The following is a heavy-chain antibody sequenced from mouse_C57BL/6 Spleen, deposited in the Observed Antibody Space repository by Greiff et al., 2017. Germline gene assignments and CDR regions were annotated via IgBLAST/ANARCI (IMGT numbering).Heavy chain of an antibody. J-gene: IGHJ4*01. CDR3: ARGGIYYDYEDYAMDY. CDR2: FHPYNDDT. D-gene: IGHD2-4*01. Sequence: QVQLQQSGAELVKPGASVKMSCKASGYTFTTYPIEWMKQNHGKSLEWIGNFHPYNDDTKYNEKFKGKATLTVEKSSSTVYLELSRLTSDDSAVYYCARGGIYYDYEDYAMDYWGQGTSVTVSS. V-gene: IGHV1-47*01. CDR1: GYTFTTYP.